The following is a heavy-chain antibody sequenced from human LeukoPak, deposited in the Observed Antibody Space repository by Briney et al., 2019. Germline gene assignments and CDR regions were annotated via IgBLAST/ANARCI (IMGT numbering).Heavy chain of an antibody. Sequence: PSETLSLTCTVSGGSVSSGSYYWSWIRQPPGKGLEWIGYIYYSGSTNYNPSLKSRVTISVDTSKNQFSLKLSAVTAADTAVYYCARHDFWSGYPARFYGLDVWGQGTTVTVSS. CDR1: GGSVSSGSYY. V-gene: IGHV4-61*01. D-gene: IGHD3-3*01. CDR3: ARHDFWSGYPARFYGLDV. J-gene: IGHJ6*02. CDR2: IYYSGST.